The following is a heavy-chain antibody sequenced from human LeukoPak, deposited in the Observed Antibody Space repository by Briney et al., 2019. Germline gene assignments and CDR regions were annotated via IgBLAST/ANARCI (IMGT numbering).Heavy chain of an antibody. Sequence: GGSLRLSCAASGFTFSSYAMSWVRQAPGKGLEWVSAISGSGGSTYYADSVKGRFTISRDNSKNTLYLQMNSLRAEDTAVYYCAEDSTSVVVAATPGIYWGQGTLVTVSS. CDR3: AEDSTSVVVAATPGIY. CDR1: GFTFSSYA. V-gene: IGHV3-23*01. CDR2: ISGSGGST. D-gene: IGHD2-15*01. J-gene: IGHJ4*02.